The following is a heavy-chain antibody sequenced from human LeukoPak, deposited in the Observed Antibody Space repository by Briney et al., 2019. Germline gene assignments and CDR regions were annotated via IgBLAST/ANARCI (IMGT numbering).Heavy chain of an antibody. J-gene: IGHJ6*02. CDR3: ARVPYCSGGSCYPYYYYGMDV. V-gene: IGHV1-8*01. Sequence: RASVKVSCKASGYTFTSYDINWVRQATGQGLEWMGWMNPNSGNTGYAQKLQGRVTMTRNPSIRTAYMELSSLRSEDTAVYYCARVPYCSGGSCYPYYYYGMDVWGQGTTVTVSS. CDR1: GYTFTSYD. D-gene: IGHD2-15*01. CDR2: MNPNSGNT.